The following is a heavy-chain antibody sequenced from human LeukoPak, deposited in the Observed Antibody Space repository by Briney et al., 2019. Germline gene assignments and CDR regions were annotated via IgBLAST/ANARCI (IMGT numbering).Heavy chain of an antibody. V-gene: IGHV3-21*01. CDR3: ASNYYYYYGMDV. Sequence: SGGSLRLSCAASGFTFCSYSMNWVRQAPGKGLEWVSSISSSSSYIYYADSVKGRFTISRDNAKNSLYLQMNSLRAEDTAVYYCASNYYYYYGMDVWGKGTTVTVSS. CDR2: ISSSSSYI. J-gene: IGHJ6*04. CDR1: GFTFCSYS.